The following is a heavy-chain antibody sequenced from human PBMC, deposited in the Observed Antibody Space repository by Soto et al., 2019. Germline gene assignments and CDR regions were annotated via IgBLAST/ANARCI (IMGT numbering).Heavy chain of an antibody. Sequence: QLQLQESGPGLVKPSETLSLTCSVSGDSIISNYYWGWVRQSPGKGLEWIASIYYSGSTYYNMSLKSRVTISVDTSKNQFSLNLNSVTATDTAVYYCARHMGFASSWSPLDYWGQGALVTVSS. CDR2: IYYSGST. CDR3: ARHMGFASSWSPLDY. CDR1: GDSIISNYY. J-gene: IGHJ4*02. D-gene: IGHD6-13*01. V-gene: IGHV4-39*01.